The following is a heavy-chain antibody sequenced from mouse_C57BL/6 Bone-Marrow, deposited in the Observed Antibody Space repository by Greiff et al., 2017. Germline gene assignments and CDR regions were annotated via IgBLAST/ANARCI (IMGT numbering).Heavy chain of an antibody. CDR3: ARWDSNYGGYAMDY. CDR1: GYTFTDYN. Sequence: SGPELVKPGASVKIPCKASGYTFTDYNMDWVKQSHGKSLEWIGDINPNNGGTIYNQKFKGKATLTVDKSSSTAYMELRSLTSEDTAVYYCARWDSNYGGYAMDYWGQGTSVTVSS. V-gene: IGHV1-18*01. J-gene: IGHJ4*01. CDR2: INPNNGGT. D-gene: IGHD2-5*01.